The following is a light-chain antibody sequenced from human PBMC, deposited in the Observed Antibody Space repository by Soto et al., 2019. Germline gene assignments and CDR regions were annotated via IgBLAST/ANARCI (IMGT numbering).Light chain of an antibody. Sequence: EIVLTQSPGTLSLSPGETATLSCRASQSVSSDYLAWYQHKRGQAPRLLIYGASSRATGIPDRFSGSGSGTDFTLTISRLEPEDFAVYYCQRYGSSPLYTFGQGTKLEI. CDR1: QSVSSDY. CDR2: GAS. V-gene: IGKV3-20*01. J-gene: IGKJ2*01. CDR3: QRYGSSPLYT.